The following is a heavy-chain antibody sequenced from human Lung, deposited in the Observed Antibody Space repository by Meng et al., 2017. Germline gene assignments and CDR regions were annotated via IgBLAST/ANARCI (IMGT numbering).Heavy chain of an antibody. D-gene: IGHD5-18*01. J-gene: IGHJ4*02. CDR1: DDSISSYY. CDR2: IYHNGDT. CDR3: ARGGAAMALFGFDY. V-gene: IGHV4-59*12. Sequence: SETLSLTCTVSDDSISSYYWNWIRQPPGKGLEWIGFIYHNGDTNYNPSLKSRVTISVDTSKNQFSLKLSSVTAADTAVYYCARGGAAMALFGFDYWGQGTLVTVSS.